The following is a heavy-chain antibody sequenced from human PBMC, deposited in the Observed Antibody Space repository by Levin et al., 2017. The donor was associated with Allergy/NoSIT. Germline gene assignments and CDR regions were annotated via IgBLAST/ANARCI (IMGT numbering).Heavy chain of an antibody. CDR2: IYSGGST. CDR1: GFTVSSNY. CDR3: ARDLVVVVAATFYYYYGMDV. Sequence: GGSLRLSCAASGFTVSSNYMSWVRQAPGKGLEWVSVIYSGGSTYYADSVKGRFTISRDNSKNTLYLQMNSLRAEDTAVYYCARDLVVVVAATFYYYYGMDVWGQGTAVTVSS. D-gene: IGHD2-15*01. V-gene: IGHV3-53*01. J-gene: IGHJ6*02.